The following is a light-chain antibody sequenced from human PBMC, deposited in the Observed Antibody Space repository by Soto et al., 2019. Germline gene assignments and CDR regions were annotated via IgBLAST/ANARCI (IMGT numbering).Light chain of an antibody. J-gene: IGLJ2*01. CDR3: AAWDDSLNGPL. CDR2: SNN. V-gene: IGLV1-44*01. CDR1: SSNIGSNT. Sequence: QSMLTQQPSASGTPGQRITISCSGSSSNIGSNTVNWYQQLPGTAPKLLIYSNNQRPSGVPDRFSGSKSGTSASLAISGLQSEDEADYYCAAWDDSLNGPLFGGGTKLTVL.